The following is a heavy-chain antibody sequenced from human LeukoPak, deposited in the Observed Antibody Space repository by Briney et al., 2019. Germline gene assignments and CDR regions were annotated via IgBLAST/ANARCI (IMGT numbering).Heavy chain of an antibody. CDR2: ISSSSSYI. Sequence: GGSLRLSCAASGFTFSSYSVNWVRQAPGKGLEWVSSISSSSSYIYYADSVKGRFTISRDNAKNSLYLQMNSLRAEDTAVYYCARILDYYDSSGGDYWGQGTLVTVSS. J-gene: IGHJ4*02. V-gene: IGHV3-21*01. CDR1: GFTFSSYS. CDR3: ARILDYYDSSGGDY. D-gene: IGHD3-22*01.